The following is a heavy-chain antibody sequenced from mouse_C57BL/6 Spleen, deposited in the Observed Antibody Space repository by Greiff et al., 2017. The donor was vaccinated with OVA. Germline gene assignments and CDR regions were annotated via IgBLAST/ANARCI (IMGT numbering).Heavy chain of an antibody. CDR2: ISGGGGNT. CDR1: GFTFSSYT. Sequence: EVNLVESGGGLVKPGGSLKLSCAASGFTFSSYTMSWVRQTPEKRLEWVATISGGGGNTYYPDSVKGRFTITRDNAKNTLYLQMSRLRSEDTALYYCARHGYYGSGYFDVWGTGTTVTVSS. D-gene: IGHD1-1*01. J-gene: IGHJ1*03. CDR3: ARHGYYGSGYFDV. V-gene: IGHV5-9*01.